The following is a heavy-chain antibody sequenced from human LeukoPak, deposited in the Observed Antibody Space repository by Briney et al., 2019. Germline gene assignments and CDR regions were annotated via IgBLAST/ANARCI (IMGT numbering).Heavy chain of an antibody. J-gene: IGHJ4*02. V-gene: IGHV4-4*02. Sequence: SETLSLTCTVSGDSINSLDLWSWVRQPPGKGLEWIGERYLSGTTHSNPSVKSRVTISIDKSKNQFFLNLSSVTATDTAVYYCAGLVGRYSSGLYYYYFDYWGQGTLVTVSS. D-gene: IGHD3-22*01. CDR2: RYLSGTT. CDR1: GDSINSLDL. CDR3: AGLVGRYSSGLYYYYFDY.